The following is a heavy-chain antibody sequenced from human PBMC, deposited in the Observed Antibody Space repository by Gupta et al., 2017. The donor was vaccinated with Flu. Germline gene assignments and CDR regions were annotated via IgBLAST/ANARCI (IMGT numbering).Heavy chain of an antibody. J-gene: IGHJ6*02. D-gene: IGHD3-10*01. CDR1: GGSINSDY. Sequence: QVQLRESGPRLVKPSETLSLTCTVSGGSINSDYWSWIRLPPGKGLEWIGYIYYTGSTKYNPSLRSRLTISIDTSKTQFSLKLSSVTAGDTAVYYCARGRFGGGVNYYGMDVWGQGTTVAVSS. CDR2: IYYTGST. CDR3: ARGRFGGGVNYYGMDV. V-gene: IGHV4-59*01.